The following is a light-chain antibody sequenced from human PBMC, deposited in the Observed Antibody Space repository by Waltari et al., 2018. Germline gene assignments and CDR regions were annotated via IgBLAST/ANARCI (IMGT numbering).Light chain of an antibody. J-gene: IGLJ3*02. Sequence: QSALTQPASVSGSPGQSVTISCTGTSSDVGVVSWYQQHPGKVPKLIIYEANKRPSGVYDRFYGSKSGNTASLTIAGIQAEAAAGYNRCSYAGTWVFGGGTNLTVL. CDR1: SSDVGV. V-gene: IGLV2-23*01. CDR2: EAN. CDR3: CSYAGTWV.